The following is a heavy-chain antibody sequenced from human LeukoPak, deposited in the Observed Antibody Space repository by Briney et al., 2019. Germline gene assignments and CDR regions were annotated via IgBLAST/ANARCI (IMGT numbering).Heavy chain of an antibody. CDR1: GDSVSSNSAS. CDR3: ARDDYYAGYDFDS. J-gene: IGHJ4*02. D-gene: IGHD5-12*01. Sequence: SQTLSLTCAISGDSVSSNSASWHWIRQSPSRGLEWLGWTYYRAKWYYDYAVSVKSRITIKPDTSNNQVSLQLNSVTPEDTAVYYCARDDYYAGYDFDSWGQGTLVTVSS. V-gene: IGHV6-1*01. CDR2: TYYRAKWYY.